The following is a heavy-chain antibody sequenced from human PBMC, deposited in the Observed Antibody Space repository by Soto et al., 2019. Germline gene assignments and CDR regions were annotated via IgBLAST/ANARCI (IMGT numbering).Heavy chain of an antibody. D-gene: IGHD3-10*01. J-gene: IGHJ6*04. CDR2: ISWNSGSI. CDR1: GFTFDDYA. CDR3: AKAGTGSTSLDV. Sequence: GGSLRLSCAASGFTFDDYAMHWVRQAPGKGLEWVSGISWNSGSIGYADSVKGRFTISRDNAKNSLYLQMNSLRAEDTALYYCAKAGTGSTSLDVWGKGTTVTVSS. V-gene: IGHV3-9*01.